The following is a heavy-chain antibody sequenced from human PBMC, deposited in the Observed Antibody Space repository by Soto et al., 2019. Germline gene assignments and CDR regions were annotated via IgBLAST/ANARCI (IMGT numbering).Heavy chain of an antibody. CDR2: ISGYNGDA. D-gene: IGHD2-8*01. Sequence: ASVKVSCKASGYTFTRYGISWVRQAPGQGLEWKGWISGYNGDANYAQSFQGRVSMTIDTSTTTAYMELRTLTPDDKAVYYCAKNGQPPYYYYGLDVWGQGTTVTVSS. CDR3: AKNGQPPYYYYGLDV. CDR1: GYTFTRYG. V-gene: IGHV1-18*01. J-gene: IGHJ6*02.